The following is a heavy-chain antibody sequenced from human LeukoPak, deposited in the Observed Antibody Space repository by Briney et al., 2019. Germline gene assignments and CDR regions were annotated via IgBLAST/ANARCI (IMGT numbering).Heavy chain of an antibody. Sequence: SETLSLTCTVSGGSIRYYYWSWIRQSPGKGLEWIGYIYYNGSTNYNPSLKSRVTISVDMSKNQFSLKMSSVTAADTAVHYCARKGGLFDYWGQGRLVTVSS. CDR3: ARKGGLFDY. V-gene: IGHV4-59*01. J-gene: IGHJ4*02. CDR1: GGSIRYYY. D-gene: IGHD2-15*01. CDR2: IYYNGST.